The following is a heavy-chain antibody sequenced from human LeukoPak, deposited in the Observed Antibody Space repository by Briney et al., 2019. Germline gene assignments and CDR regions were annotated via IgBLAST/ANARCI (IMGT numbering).Heavy chain of an antibody. D-gene: IGHD3-10*01. V-gene: IGHV3-21*01. J-gene: IGHJ4*02. CDR1: GFTFSTYG. CDR2: ISSDSVYI. CDR3: ARDEHGSGSYYNFDY. Sequence: GGTLRLSCAASGFTFSTYGMNWVRQPPGKGLEWVPYISSDSVYIYYADSVKGRFTISRDNAKSTLYLQMNSLRAEDTAVYYCARDEHGSGSYYNFDYWGQGTMVTVSS.